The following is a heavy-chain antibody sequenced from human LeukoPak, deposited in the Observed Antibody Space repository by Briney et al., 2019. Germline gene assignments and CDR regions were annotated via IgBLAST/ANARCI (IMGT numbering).Heavy chain of an antibody. CDR3: ARLVPAAMPHFDY. CDR2: IYYSGST. CDR1: GCSVSSGSYY. D-gene: IGHD2-2*01. J-gene: IGHJ4*02. V-gene: IGHV4-61*01. Sequence: SETLSLTCTVSGCSVSSGSYYWSWIRQPPGKGLEWIGYIYYSGSTNYNPSLKSRVTISVDTSKNQFSLKLSSVTAADTAVYYCARLVPAAMPHFDYWGQGTLVTVSS.